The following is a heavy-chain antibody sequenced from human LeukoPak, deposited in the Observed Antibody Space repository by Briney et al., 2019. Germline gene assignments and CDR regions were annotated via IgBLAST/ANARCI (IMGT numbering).Heavy chain of an antibody. CDR2: ISTSGESA. V-gene: IGHV3-23*01. CDR3: ARQRYSSLDY. D-gene: IGHD6-19*01. CDR1: GFPFSSYG. J-gene: IGHJ4*02. Sequence: PGGSLRLSCAASGFPFSSYGMNWVRQAPGRGLEWVSVISTSGESAYYADSVKGRFTISRDNSKNALYLQMNSLRAEDTAVYYCARQRYSSLDYWGQGTLVTVSS.